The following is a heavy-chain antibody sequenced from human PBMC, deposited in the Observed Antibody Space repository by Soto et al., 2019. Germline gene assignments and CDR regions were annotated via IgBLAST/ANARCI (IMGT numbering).Heavy chain of an antibody. D-gene: IGHD6-19*01. CDR1: GYTFTTYA. J-gene: IGHJ4*02. Sequence: QVQLVQSGAEEKKPGASVKVSCKASGYTFTTYAMHWVRQAPGQRLEWMGWINAGNGNTNYSQNFQARVTITRDTSATTAYMELISLSSEDTAVYYCARGSSSDWPLDYWGQGTLVTVSS. CDR3: ARGSSSDWPLDY. CDR2: INAGNGNT. V-gene: IGHV1-3*05.